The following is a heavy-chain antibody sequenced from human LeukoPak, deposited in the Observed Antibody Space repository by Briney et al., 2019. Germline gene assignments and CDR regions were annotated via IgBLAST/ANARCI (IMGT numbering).Heavy chain of an antibody. Sequence: ASVKVSCKASGYTFTSYDINWVRQATGQGLEWMGWMNPNSGNTGYAQNFQGRVTITGNTSISTAYMELSSLRSEDTAVYYCARGWRWEPHFDYWGQGTLVTVSS. J-gene: IGHJ4*02. CDR2: MNPNSGNT. D-gene: IGHD1-26*01. CDR3: ARGWRWEPHFDY. V-gene: IGHV1-8*03. CDR1: GYTFTSYD.